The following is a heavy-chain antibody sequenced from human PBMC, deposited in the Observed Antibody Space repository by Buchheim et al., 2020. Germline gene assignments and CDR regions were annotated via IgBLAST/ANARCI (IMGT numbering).Heavy chain of an antibody. CDR1: GLTFRSYA. D-gene: IGHD6-19*01. Sequence: EVQLLESGGGLVQPGGSLRLSCVGSGLTFRSYAMSWVRQAPGKGLEWVSGISGSGGSTYYADSVKGRFTISRDNSKNTLYLQMNSLGAEDTAVYYCAKDMYASGWYSSDYWGQGTL. CDR3: AKDMYASGWYSSDY. J-gene: IGHJ4*02. V-gene: IGHV3-23*01. CDR2: ISGSGGST.